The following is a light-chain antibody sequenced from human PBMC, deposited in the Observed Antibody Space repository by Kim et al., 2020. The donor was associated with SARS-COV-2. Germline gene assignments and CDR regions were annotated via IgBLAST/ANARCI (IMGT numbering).Light chain of an antibody. Sequence: SPGERATLACRASQSGSSSSVAWYQQKTGHSPRLLIYGASTRATGIPDRFSGSGSGTDFTLTISGLEPDDFAVYYCQQYGISSLAFGQGTKVDIK. V-gene: IGKV3-20*01. CDR2: GAS. CDR3: QQYGISSLA. CDR1: QSGSSSS. J-gene: IGKJ1*01.